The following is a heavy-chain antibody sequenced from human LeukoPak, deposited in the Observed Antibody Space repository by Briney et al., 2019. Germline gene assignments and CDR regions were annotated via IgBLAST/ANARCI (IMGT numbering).Heavy chain of an antibody. J-gene: IGHJ4*02. CDR3: AKEGGSSWYFDY. D-gene: IGHD6-13*01. V-gene: IGHV3-30*02. CDR2: IRYDGSNK. Sequence: GGSLRLSCAASGFTFSSYGMHWVRQAPGKGLEWGAFIRYDGSNKYYADSVKGRFTISRDNSKNTLYLQMNSLRAEDTAVYYCAKEGGSSWYFDYWGQGTLVTVSS. CDR1: GFTFSSYG.